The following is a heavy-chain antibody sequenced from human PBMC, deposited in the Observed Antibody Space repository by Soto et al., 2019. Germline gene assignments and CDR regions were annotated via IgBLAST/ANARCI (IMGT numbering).Heavy chain of an antibody. CDR1: GFSFSDSW. J-gene: IGHJ5*02. Sequence: EVQVVESGGGLVQPGESLRLSCAASGFSFSDSWMHWVRQAPGKGLMWVSCINSDGSSTNYADSVKGRFTISRDNSRNTLYLQMSSLRAEDTAVYYCARGNQWFDPWGQGTLVTVSS. CDR3: ARGNQWFDP. CDR2: INSDGSST. V-gene: IGHV3-74*01.